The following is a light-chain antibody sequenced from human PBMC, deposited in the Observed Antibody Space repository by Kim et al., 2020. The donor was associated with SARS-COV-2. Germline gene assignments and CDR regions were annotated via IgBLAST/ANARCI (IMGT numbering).Light chain of an antibody. J-gene: IGKJ4*01. CDR1: QSLNNW. CDR3: QQYEAFPLT. Sequence: ASVGDGVTITCRASQSLNNWLAWYQQKPGKAPKLLIYDASSLESGVPSRFSGSGSGTEFTLTITSLQPDDFATYYCQQYEAFPLTFGGGTKVEIK. V-gene: IGKV1-5*01. CDR2: DAS.